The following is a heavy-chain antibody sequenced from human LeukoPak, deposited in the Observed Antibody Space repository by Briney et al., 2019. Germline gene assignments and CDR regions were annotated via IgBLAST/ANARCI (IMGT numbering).Heavy chain of an antibody. V-gene: IGHV4-34*01. CDR3: ARGPYSSDAGY. J-gene: IGHJ4*02. CDR2: ISHSGHT. Sequence: SETLSLTCAVYGGSFTSYYWSWIRQPPGKGLEWIGEISHSGHTNYNPSLKSRVTMSVETSKNQLSLILTSVTAADTAVYYCARGPYSSDAGYWGQGTLVTVSS. D-gene: IGHD6-25*01. CDR1: GGSFTSYY.